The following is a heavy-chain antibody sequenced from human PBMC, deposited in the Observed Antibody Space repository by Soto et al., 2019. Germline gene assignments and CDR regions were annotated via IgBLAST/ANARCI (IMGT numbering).Heavy chain of an antibody. CDR1: GFTFSSYA. CDR2: ISGSGGST. Sequence: EVQLLESGGGLVQPGGSLRLSCAASGFTFSSYAMSWVRQAPGKGLEWVSAISGSGGSTYYADSVKGRFTISRDNSKNTLYLQMNSLRAEDTAVYYCAKDRGGESLGYCSGGSCYLPWWGQGTLVTVSS. V-gene: IGHV3-23*01. CDR3: AKDRGGESLGYCSGGSCYLPW. J-gene: IGHJ4*02. D-gene: IGHD2-15*01.